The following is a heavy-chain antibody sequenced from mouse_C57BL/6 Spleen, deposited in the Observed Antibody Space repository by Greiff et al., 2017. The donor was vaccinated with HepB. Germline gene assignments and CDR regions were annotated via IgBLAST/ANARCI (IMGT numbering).Heavy chain of an antibody. CDR2: ISDGGSYT. D-gene: IGHD1-1*01. J-gene: IGHJ2*01. V-gene: IGHV5-4*01. CDR1: GFTFSSYA. Sequence: EVQRVESGGGLVKPGGSLKLSCAASGFTFSSYAMSWVRQTPEKRLEWVATISDGGSYTYYPDNVKGRFTISRDNAKNNLYLQMSHLKSEDTAMNYCARDYYGSSYGFDYWGQGTTLTVSS. CDR3: ARDYYGSSYGFDY.